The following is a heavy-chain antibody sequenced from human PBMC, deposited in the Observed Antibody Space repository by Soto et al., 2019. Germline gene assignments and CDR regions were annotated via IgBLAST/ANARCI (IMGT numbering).Heavy chain of an antibody. V-gene: IGHV4-30-4*01. CDR1: GGSISSGDYY. CDR2: IYYSGST. CDR3: ARDDRYAKNFDY. Sequence: SETLSLTCTVSGGSISSGDYYWSWIRQPPGKGLEWIGYIYYSGSTYYNPSLKSRVTISVDTSKNQFSLKLSSVTAADTAVYYCARDDRYAKNFDYWGQGTLVTVSS. D-gene: IGHD3-9*01. J-gene: IGHJ4*02.